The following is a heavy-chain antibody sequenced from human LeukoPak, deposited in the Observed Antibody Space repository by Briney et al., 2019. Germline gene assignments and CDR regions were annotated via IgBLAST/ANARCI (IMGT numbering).Heavy chain of an antibody. D-gene: IGHD6-13*01. V-gene: IGHV4-4*09. CDR2: IHSSRGT. CDR1: GDFMNNHF. J-gene: IGHJ3*02. CDR3: ARHIGSNWYWAFDI. Sequence: RSETLSLPCTVSGDFMNNHFWSWIRRLPGRGLEWIGYIHSSRGTNYDPSLKSRVTISVDTSKNQFSLKLTYVTAADTGVYYCARHIGSNWYWAFDIWGQGTMVTVSS.